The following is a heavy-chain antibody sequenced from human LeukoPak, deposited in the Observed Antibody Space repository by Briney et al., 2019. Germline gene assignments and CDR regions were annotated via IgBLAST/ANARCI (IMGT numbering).Heavy chain of an antibody. J-gene: IGHJ4*02. D-gene: IGHD3-10*01. V-gene: IGHV3-30*02. Sequence: GGSLRLSCAASGFTFSSYGMHWVRQAPGKGLEWVAFIRYDGSNKYYADSVKGRFTISRDNSKNTLYLQMNSLRAEDTALYYCARDSGSGSGNFDYWGQGTLVTVSS. CDR1: GFTFSSYG. CDR2: IRYDGSNK. CDR3: ARDSGSGSGNFDY.